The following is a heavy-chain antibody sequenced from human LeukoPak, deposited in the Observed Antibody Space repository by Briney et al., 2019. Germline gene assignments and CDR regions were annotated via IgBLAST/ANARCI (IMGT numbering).Heavy chain of an antibody. V-gene: IGHV5-51*01. Sequence: GESLKISCQGSGYSFTNYWIGRARQMPGKGLERMGVIYPGDSDIRYSPSFQGQVTISADKSISTAYVQWSSLKASDTAMYYRARRAETPNGVCCLFDYWGQGTLVTVSS. CDR2: IYPGDSDI. J-gene: IGHJ4*02. D-gene: IGHD2-8*01. CDR1: GYSFTNYW. CDR3: ARRAETPNGVCCLFDY.